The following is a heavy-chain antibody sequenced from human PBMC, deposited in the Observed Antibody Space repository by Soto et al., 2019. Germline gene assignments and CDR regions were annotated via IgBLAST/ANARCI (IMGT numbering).Heavy chain of an antibody. J-gene: IGHJ4*02. V-gene: IGHV4-4*02. Sequence: TLSLTCAVSGGSISTSNLWTWVRQPPGKGLEWIGEIYHSGSTYYNPSLKSRVTISVDKSKNQFSLKLNSVTAADTAVYYCARSPRSIAAGGIDYWGQGFLVTVSS. CDR3: ARSPRSIAAGGIDY. CDR2: IYHSGST. D-gene: IGHD6-13*01. CDR1: GGSISTSNL.